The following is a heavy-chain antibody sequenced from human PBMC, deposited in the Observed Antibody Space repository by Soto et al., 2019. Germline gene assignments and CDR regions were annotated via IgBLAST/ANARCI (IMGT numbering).Heavy chain of an antibody. CDR3: ARGPYCSSTSCYNGWIDY. CDR1: GGSFSGYY. J-gene: IGHJ4*02. CDR2: INHSGST. Sequence: SETLSLTCAVYGGSFSGYYWSWIRQPPGMGLEWIGEINHSGSTNYNPSLKSRVTISVDTSKNQFSLKLSSVTAADTAVYYCARGPYCSSTSCYNGWIDYWGQGTLVTVSS. V-gene: IGHV4-34*01. D-gene: IGHD2-2*02.